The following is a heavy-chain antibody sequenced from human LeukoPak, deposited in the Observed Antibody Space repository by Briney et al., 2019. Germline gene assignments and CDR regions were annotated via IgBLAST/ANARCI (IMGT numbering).Heavy chain of an antibody. CDR2: IYHSGST. CDR1: GYSISSGYY. CDR3: ARHASVDGNWPRPLDY. V-gene: IGHV4-38-2*01. D-gene: IGHD6-19*01. Sequence: SETLSLTCAVSGYSISSGYYWGWIRQPPGKGLEWIGSIYHSGSTYYNPSLKSRVTISVDTSKNQFSLKLTSVTAADTAVYYCARHASVDGNWPRPLDYWGQGSLVTVSS. J-gene: IGHJ4*02.